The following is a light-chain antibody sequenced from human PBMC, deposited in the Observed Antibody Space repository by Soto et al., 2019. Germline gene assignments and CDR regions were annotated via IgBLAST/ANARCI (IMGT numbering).Light chain of an antibody. CDR1: SGHSSYA. CDR3: HTWGTGIQV. J-gene: IGLJ3*02. Sequence: QPVLTQSPSASASLGASVTLTCTLSSGHSSYAIAWHQQQPEKGPRYLMKLNSDGSHSKGDGSPARFSGSSSGAERYLTISSLQSEDEADYYCHTWGTGIQVFGGGTKLTVL. V-gene: IGLV4-69*01. CDR2: LNSDGSH.